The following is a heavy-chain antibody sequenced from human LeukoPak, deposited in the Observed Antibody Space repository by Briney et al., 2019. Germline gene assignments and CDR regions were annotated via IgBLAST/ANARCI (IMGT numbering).Heavy chain of an antibody. CDR2: ISSDGSTT. Sequence: GGSLRLSCAASGFTFRYYWMHWVRQAPGKGLVWVSRISSDGSTTDYLDSVKGRFTISRDNAKNTLFLQMDSLRAEDTAVYYCARDLFTVTTSRDYWGQGTLVTVSS. D-gene: IGHD4-11*01. J-gene: IGHJ4*02. CDR1: GFTFRYYW. CDR3: ARDLFTVTTSRDY. V-gene: IGHV3-74*01.